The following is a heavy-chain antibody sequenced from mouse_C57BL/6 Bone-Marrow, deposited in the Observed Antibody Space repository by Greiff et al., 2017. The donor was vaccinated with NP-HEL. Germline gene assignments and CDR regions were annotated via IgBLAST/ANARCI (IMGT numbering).Heavy chain of an antibody. J-gene: IGHJ1*03. Sequence: QVQLQQPGAELVKPGASVKLSCKASGYTFTSYWMQWVKQRPGQGLEWIGEIDPSDSYTNYNQKFKGKATLTVDTSSSTAYMQLSSLTSEDSAVYYCARWGYGSSYWYFDVWGTGTTVPVSS. CDR2: IDPSDSYT. CDR3: ARWGYGSSYWYFDV. V-gene: IGHV1-50*01. D-gene: IGHD1-1*01. CDR1: GYTFTSYW.